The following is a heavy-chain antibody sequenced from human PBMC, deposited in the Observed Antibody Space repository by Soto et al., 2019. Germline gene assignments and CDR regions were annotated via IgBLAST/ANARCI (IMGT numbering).Heavy chain of an antibody. CDR1: GFTFSSYG. J-gene: IGHJ6*02. V-gene: IGHV3-30*18. CDR3: AKEKDXTNGVCYLGYYYYGMDV. D-gene: IGHD2-8*01. Sequence: GGSLRLSCAASGFTFSSYGMHWVRQAPGKGLEWVAVISYDGSNKYYADSVKGRFTISRDNSKNTLYLQMNSLRAEDTAVYYCAKEKDXTNGVCYLGYYYYGMDVWGQGTTVTVSS. CDR2: ISYDGSNK.